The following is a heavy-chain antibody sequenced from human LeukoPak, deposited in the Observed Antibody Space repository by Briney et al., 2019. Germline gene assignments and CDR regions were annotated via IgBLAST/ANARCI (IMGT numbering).Heavy chain of an antibody. V-gene: IGHV4-39*07. CDR2: IYYSGST. D-gene: IGHD3-3*01. CDR1: GGSFSSSSYY. CDR3: ARGSRDYDFWSGYSWVYYYYYMDL. Sequence: SETLSLTCTVSGGSFSSSSYYWGCNPQPPGKGLEWIGSIYYSGSTYYNPSLKSRVIISEDTSKNQFSLKLSSVTAADTAVYYCARGSRDYDFWSGYSWVYYYYYMDLWGKGTTVTVSS. J-gene: IGHJ6*03.